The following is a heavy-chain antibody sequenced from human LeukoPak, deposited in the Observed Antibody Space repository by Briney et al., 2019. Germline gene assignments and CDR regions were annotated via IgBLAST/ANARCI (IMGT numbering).Heavy chain of an antibody. J-gene: IGHJ4*02. V-gene: IGHV4-59*12. CDR2: IYYSGST. CDR1: GGSISSYY. D-gene: IGHD3-3*01. Sequence: SETLSLTCTVSGGSISSYYWSWIRQPPGKGLEWIGYIYYSGSTNYNPSLKSRVTISVDTSKNQFSLRLSSVTAADTAVYYCASGSIVGVVIYYWGQGTLVTVSS. CDR3: ASGSIVGVVIYY.